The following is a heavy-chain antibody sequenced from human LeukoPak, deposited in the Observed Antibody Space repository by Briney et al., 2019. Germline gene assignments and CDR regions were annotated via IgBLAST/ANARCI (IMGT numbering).Heavy chain of an antibody. CDR2: IYYSGST. V-gene: IGHV4-31*03. CDR1: GGSISSGGYY. CDR3: ARGGDSSGYYYRFDY. Sequence: PSETLSLTCTVSGGSISSGGYYWSWIRQHPGKGLEWIGYIYYSGSTYYNPSLKSRVTISVDTSKNQFPLKLSSVTAADTAVYYCARGGDSSGYYYRFDYWGQGTLVTVSS. J-gene: IGHJ4*02. D-gene: IGHD3-22*01.